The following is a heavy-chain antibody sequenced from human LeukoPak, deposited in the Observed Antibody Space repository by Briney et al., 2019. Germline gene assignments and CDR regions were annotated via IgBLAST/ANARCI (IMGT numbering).Heavy chain of an antibody. V-gene: IGHV3-48*01. CDR1: GFTFSSYS. CDR2: ISSSSSTI. Sequence: GSLRLSCAASGFTFSSYSMNWVRQAPGKGLEWVSYISSSSSTIYYADSVKGRFTISRDKSKNTLYLQMNSLRAEDTAVYYCAKETSNWGSRLFDYWGQGTLVTVSS. CDR3: AKETSNWGSRLFDY. D-gene: IGHD7-27*01. J-gene: IGHJ4*02.